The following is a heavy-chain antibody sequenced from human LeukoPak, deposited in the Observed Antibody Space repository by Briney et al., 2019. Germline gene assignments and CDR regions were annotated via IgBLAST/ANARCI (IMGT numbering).Heavy chain of an antibody. CDR1: GYTFTSYY. D-gene: IGHD4-17*01. Sequence: ASVKVSCKASGYTFTSYYMHWVRQAPGQGLEWMGIINPSGGSTSYAQKFQGRVTMNRDTSTSTVYMELSSLRSEDTAVYYCASSTTVTTDPLGYWGQGTLVTVSS. V-gene: IGHV1-46*01. CDR2: INPSGGST. J-gene: IGHJ4*02. CDR3: ASSTTVTTDPLGY.